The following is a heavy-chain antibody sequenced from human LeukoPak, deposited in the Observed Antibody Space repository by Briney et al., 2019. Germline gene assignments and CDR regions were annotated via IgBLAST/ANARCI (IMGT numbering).Heavy chain of an antibody. CDR3: GKGGCSGVSCYLIDY. V-gene: IGHV1-2*02. Sequence: ASVKVSCKASGYTFTDYYLHWVRQSPGQGLEWMGWINPNSGVTKSAQKFQVRVSMTGDTSINTAYMELSRLTSDDTAVQYGGKGGCSGVSCYLIDYWGQGTLVTVSS. CDR2: INPNSGVT. J-gene: IGHJ4*02. CDR1: GYTFTDYY. D-gene: IGHD2-15*01.